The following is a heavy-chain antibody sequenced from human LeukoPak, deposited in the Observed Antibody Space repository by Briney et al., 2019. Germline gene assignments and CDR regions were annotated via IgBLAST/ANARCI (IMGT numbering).Heavy chain of an antibody. V-gene: IGHV3-30*18. CDR2: ISYDGSKK. D-gene: IGHD4-17*01. J-gene: IGHJ6*04. Sequence: GRSLRLSCAASVFTFSSYGMHWVRQAPGKGLEWVVVISYDGSKKYYADSVKGRFTISRDDSKNTLYLQMNSLRAEDTAVYYCANTVNYYYYYYDMDVWGKGTTVTVSS. CDR1: VFTFSSYG. CDR3: ANTVNYYYYYYDMDV.